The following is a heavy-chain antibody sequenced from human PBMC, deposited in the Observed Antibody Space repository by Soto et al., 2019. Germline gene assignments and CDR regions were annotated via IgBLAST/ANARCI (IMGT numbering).Heavy chain of an antibody. J-gene: IGHJ4*02. V-gene: IGHV3-21*01. CDR3: ARGGGRGIVVVPAAMPCDY. CDR2: ISSSSSYI. CDR1: GFTFSSYS. D-gene: IGHD2-2*01. Sequence: GGSLRLSCAASGFTFSSYSMNWVRQAPGKGLEWVSSISSSSSYIYYADSVKGRFTISRDNAKNSLYLQMNSLRAEDTAVYYCARGGGRGIVVVPAAMPCDYWGQGT.